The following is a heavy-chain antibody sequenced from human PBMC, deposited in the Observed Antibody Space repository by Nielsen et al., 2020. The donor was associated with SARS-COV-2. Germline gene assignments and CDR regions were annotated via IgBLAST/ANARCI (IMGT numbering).Heavy chain of an antibody. J-gene: IGHJ5*02. D-gene: IGHD6-19*01. CDR2: IDPSGST. Sequence: SETLSLTCTVSGGSVSSGSYYWSWIRQPPGKGLEWIGEIDPSGSTNYNPSLKSRVTISVDTSKNHFSLKLSSVTAADTAVYYCARDASSGWRLYNWFDPWGQGTLVTVSS. CDR3: ARDASSGWRLYNWFDP. V-gene: IGHV4-61*03. CDR1: GGSVSSGSYY.